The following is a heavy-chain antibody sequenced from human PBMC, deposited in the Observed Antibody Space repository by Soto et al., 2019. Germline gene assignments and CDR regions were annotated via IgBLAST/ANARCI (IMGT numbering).Heavy chain of an antibody. CDR3: ARDLWGYCGTDCYPLDV. D-gene: IGHD2-21*02. V-gene: IGHV4-59*01. Sequence: ETLSLTCTVSGGSISGYYWSWIRQPPGKGLEWIGYMYNTGSTVYNPSFKSRVTISVDTSKNQFSLKLNSVTAADTAVYYCARDLWGYCGTDCYPLDVWGQETTVTVSS. J-gene: IGHJ6*02. CDR2: MYNTGST. CDR1: GGSISGYY.